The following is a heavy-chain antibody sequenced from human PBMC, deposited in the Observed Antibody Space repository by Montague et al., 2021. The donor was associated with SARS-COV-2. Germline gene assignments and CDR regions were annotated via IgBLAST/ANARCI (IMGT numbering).Heavy chain of an antibody. CDR2: LYYGGST. D-gene: IGHD2/OR15-2a*01. J-gene: IGHJ3*02. CDR3: ARAYYGVYDAFDI. V-gene: IGHV4-61*03. Sequence: SETLSLTCTVSGGSVNSGSLYWSWIRQPPGKGLEWIGYLYYGGSTNYNPSLKSRVTISVDTSKNDFSLKLSSVTAADTAVYFCARAYYGVYDAFDIRGHGIMVTVSS. CDR1: GGSVNSGSLY.